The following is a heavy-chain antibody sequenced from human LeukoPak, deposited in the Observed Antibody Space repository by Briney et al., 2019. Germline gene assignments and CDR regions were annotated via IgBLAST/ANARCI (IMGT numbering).Heavy chain of an antibody. CDR2: INTNTGNP. CDR1: GYTFTSYG. Sequence: ASVKVSCKASGYTFTSYGISWVRQAPGQGLEWMGWINTNTGNPTYAQGFTGRFVFSLDTSVSTAYLQISSLQAEDTAMYYCARTMLLAARPFDYWGQGTLVTVSS. J-gene: IGHJ4*02. V-gene: IGHV7-4-1*02. CDR3: ARTMLLAARPFDY. D-gene: IGHD6-6*01.